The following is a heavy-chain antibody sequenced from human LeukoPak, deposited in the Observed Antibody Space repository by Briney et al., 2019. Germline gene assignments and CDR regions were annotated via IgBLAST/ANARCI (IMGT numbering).Heavy chain of an antibody. V-gene: IGHV3-66*01. CDR2: IYSGGST. J-gene: IGHJ3*02. D-gene: IGHD3-10*01. CDR1: GFTVSSNY. Sequence: GGSLRLSCAASGFTVSSNYMSWVRQAPGKGLEWVSVIYSGGSTYYADSVKGRFTISRDNSKNTLYLQMNSLRAEDTAVYYCARVFMVRGAVAFDIWGQGTMVTVSS. CDR3: ARVFMVRGAVAFDI.